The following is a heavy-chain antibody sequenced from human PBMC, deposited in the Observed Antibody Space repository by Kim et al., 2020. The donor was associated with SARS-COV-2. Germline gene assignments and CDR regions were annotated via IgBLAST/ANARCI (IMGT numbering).Heavy chain of an antibody. Sequence: ASVKVSCKVSGYTLTELSMHWVRQAPGKGLEWMGGFDPEDGETIYAQKFQGRVTMTEDTSTDTAYMELSSLRSEDTAVYYCATGDMIVKNDAFDIWGQGTMVTVSS. V-gene: IGHV1-24*01. CDR1: GYTLTELS. CDR2: FDPEDGET. J-gene: IGHJ3*02. CDR3: ATGDMIVKNDAFDI. D-gene: IGHD3-22*01.